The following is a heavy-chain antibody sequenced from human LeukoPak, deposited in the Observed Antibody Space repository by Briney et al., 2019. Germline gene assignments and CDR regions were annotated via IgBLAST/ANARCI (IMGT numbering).Heavy chain of an antibody. CDR2: IYDSGST. V-gene: IGHV4-59*01. CDR3: ASSDFWSGSPSGWFDP. Sequence: PSETLSLTCTVSGGSISSYYWSWIRQSPGMGLEWIGYIYDSGSTNYNPSLKSRVTISQDTSKNQFSLKLNSVTAADTAVYYCASSDFWSGSPSGWFDPWGQGTLVTVSS. CDR1: GGSISSYY. J-gene: IGHJ5*02. D-gene: IGHD3-3*01.